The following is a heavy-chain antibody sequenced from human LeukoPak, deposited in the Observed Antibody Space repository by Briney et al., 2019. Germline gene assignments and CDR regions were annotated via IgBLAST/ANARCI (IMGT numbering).Heavy chain of an antibody. CDR3: ARRITIVRGSYYLDY. J-gene: IGHJ4*02. CDR2: IYPPDSDT. V-gene: IGHV5-51*01. Sequence: ESLKISCKGSGYSFTNYWIGWVRQMPGKGLEWMGIIYPPDSDTRYSPSFQGQVTISADKSISTAYLQWSSLKASDTAMYYCARRITIVRGSYYLDYWGQGTLVTVFS. D-gene: IGHD3-10*01. CDR1: GYSFTNYW.